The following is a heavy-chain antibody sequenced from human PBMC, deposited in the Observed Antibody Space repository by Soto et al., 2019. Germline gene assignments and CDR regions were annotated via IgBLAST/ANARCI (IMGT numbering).Heavy chain of an antibody. CDR2: IYYSGST. CDR3: ARSYGSGIHYYGMDV. D-gene: IGHD3-10*01. V-gene: IGHV4-31*02. Sequence: PSETLSLTCTVSGGSISSGGYYWSWIRQHPGKGLEWIGYIYYSGSTYYNPSLKSRVTISVDTSKNQFSLKLSSVTAADTAVYYCARSYGSGIHYYGMDVWGQGTTLTVSS. J-gene: IGHJ6*02. CDR1: GGSISSGGYY.